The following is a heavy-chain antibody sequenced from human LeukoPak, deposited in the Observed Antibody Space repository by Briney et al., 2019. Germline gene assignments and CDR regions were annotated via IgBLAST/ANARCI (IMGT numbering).Heavy chain of an antibody. V-gene: IGHV3-30*03. J-gene: IGHJ4*02. CDR3: ARGSVVRFLEWLALGDY. Sequence: PGGSLRLSCAASGFTFSSYGMHWVRQAPGKGLEWVAVISYDGSNKYYADSVKGRFTISRDNSKNTLYLQVNSLRAEDTAVYYCARGSVVRFLEWLALGDYWGQGTLVTVSS. CDR2: ISYDGSNK. CDR1: GFTFSSYG. D-gene: IGHD3-3*01.